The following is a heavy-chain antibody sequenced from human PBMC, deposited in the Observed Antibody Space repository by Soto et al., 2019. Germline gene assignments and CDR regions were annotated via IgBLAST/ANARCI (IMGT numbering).Heavy chain of an antibody. D-gene: IGHD2-8*01. CDR3: ARVTGVLLVFAFDI. Sequence: EVQLVESGGGLVQPGGSLRLSCAASGFTFSSYSMNWVRQAPGKGLEWVSYISSSSSTIYYADSVKGRFTISRDNAKNSLYLQMNSLRAEDTAVYYCARVTGVLLVFAFDIWGQGTMVTVSS. V-gene: IGHV3-48*01. CDR1: GFTFSSYS. CDR2: ISSSSSTI. J-gene: IGHJ3*02.